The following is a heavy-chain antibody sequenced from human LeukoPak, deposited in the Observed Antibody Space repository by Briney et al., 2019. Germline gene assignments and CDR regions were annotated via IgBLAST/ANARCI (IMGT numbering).Heavy chain of an antibody. J-gene: IGHJ3*02. D-gene: IGHD2-2*01. Sequence: GGSLRLSCAASGFTFSSYWMSWVRQAPGKGLEWVANIKQDGSEKYYVDSVKGRFTISRDNAKNSLYLQMNSLRAEDTAVYYCARVGVVPAAIPDGFDIWGQGTMVTVSS. CDR1: GFTFSSYW. V-gene: IGHV3-7*05. CDR2: IKQDGSEK. CDR3: ARVGVVPAAIPDGFDI.